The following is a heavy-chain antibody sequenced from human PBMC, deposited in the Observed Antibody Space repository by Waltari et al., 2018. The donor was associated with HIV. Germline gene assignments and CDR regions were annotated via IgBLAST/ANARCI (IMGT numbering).Heavy chain of an antibody. D-gene: IGHD3-22*01. CDR3: ARDKENYYDSRLAFDP. V-gene: IGHV4-39*07. Sequence: QLQLQESGPGLVKPSETLSLTCTVSGGSISSSSYYWGWIRQPPGKGLEWIVSIYYSGSTSYHPSLKSRVTISVDTSKNQFSLKLSSVTTADTAVYYCARDKENYYDSRLAFDPWGQGTLVTVSS. CDR1: GGSISSSSYY. CDR2: IYYSGST. J-gene: IGHJ5*02.